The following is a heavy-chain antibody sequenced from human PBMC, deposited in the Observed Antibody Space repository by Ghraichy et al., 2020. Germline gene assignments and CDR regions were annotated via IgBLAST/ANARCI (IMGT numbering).Heavy chain of an antibody. V-gene: IGHV3-23*01. CDR1: GFTFSSYA. CDR3: AKCNVGGRPYYFDY. CDR2: ISGSGDST. J-gene: IGHJ4*02. Sequence: GGSLRLSCAASGFTFSSYAMNWVRQAPGKGLEWVSGISGSGDSTYYADSVKGRFTISRDNSKNTLYLQMNSLRAEDTAIYYCAKCNVGGRPYYFDYWGQGTLVTVSS. D-gene: IGHD3-16*01.